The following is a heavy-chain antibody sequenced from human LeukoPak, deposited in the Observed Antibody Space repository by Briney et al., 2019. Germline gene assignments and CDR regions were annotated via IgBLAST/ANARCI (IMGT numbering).Heavy chain of an antibody. CDR1: GGTFSSYA. V-gene: IGHV1-69*05. Sequence: GASVKVSCKASGGTFSSYAISWVRQAPGQGLEWMGGIIPIFGTANYAQKSQGRVTITTDESTSTAYMELSSLRSEDTAVYYCGYYYGSGSQYDYYYYYMDVWGKGTTVTVSS. D-gene: IGHD3-10*01. J-gene: IGHJ6*03. CDR2: IIPIFGTA. CDR3: GYYYGSGSQYDYYYYYMDV.